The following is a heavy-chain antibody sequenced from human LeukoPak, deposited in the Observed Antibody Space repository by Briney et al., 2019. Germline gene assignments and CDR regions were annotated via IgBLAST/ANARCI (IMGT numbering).Heavy chain of an antibody. CDR2: IYYSGSS. J-gene: IGHJ4*02. V-gene: IGHV4-39*01. CDR3: ARHTVFYDNSNCPDY. Sequence: SETLSLTCTVSGGSISSGSYYWGWIRRPPGKGLEWIGNIYYSGSSSYNPSLKSRVTISVDTSKNQFSLKLNSVTAADAAVYYCARHTVFYDNSNCPDYWGQGTLVTVSS. D-gene: IGHD3-22*01. CDR1: GGSISSGSYY.